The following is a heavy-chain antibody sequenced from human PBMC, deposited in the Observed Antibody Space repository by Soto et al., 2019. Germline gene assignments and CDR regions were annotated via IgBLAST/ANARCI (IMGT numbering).Heavy chain of an antibody. CDR2: IKQDGSED. D-gene: IGHD1-1*01. V-gene: IGHV3-7*03. J-gene: IGHJ4*02. CDR3: ARDPGRRFDY. Sequence: EVHLVESGGGLFQPGWSLRLSCATSGFTFRSYWMTWVRQAPGKGLEWVASIKQDGSEDHYVDSVKGRFTISRDNAENSLYLQMNSLKVDDTAVDYCARDPGRRFDYWGPGTLVTVSS. CDR1: GFTFRSYW.